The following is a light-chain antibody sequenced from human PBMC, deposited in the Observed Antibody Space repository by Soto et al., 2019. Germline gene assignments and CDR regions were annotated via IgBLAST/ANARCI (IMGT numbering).Light chain of an antibody. CDR1: SSDVGSYNL. CDR2: AGS. V-gene: IGLV2-23*01. Sequence: QSALNQPASVSGSPGHSITISCTGTSSDVGSYNLVSWYQQHPGKAPKLMIYAGSKRPSGVSNRFSGSKSGNTASLTISGLQAEEEADYYCCSYAGSSTYVFGTGTKVTVL. CDR3: CSYAGSSTYV. J-gene: IGLJ1*01.